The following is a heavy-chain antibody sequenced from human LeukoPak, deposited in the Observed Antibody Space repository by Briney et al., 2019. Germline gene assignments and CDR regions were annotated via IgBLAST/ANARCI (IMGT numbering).Heavy chain of an antibody. CDR2: IHHSGST. V-gene: IGHV4-59*02. CDR3: ARYPLAFDF. D-gene: IGHD6-6*01. J-gene: IGHJ4*02. Sequence: PSETLSLTCTVSGDSVTNHRWSWVRQPPGKGLKWIAYIHHSGSTNYNPSLKNRVTISMDTSKNQFSLRLISVTAADTAVYYCARYPLAFDFWGQGILVTVSS. CDR1: GDSVTNHR.